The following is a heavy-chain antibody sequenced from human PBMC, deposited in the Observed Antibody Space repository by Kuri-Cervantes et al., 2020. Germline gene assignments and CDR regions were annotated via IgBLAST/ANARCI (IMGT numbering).Heavy chain of an antibody. CDR2: IYSGGST. J-gene: IGHJ6*02. CDR3: ARSMWFGEFGFYYYYGMDV. V-gene: IGHV3-53*01. Sequence: GGSLRLSCAASGFTVSSNYMSWVRQAPGKGLEWVSVIYSGGSTYYADSVKGRFTISRDNSKNTLYLQMNSLRAEDTAVYYCARSMWFGEFGFYYYYGMDVWGQGTTVTDS. CDR1: GFTVSSNY. D-gene: IGHD3-10*01.